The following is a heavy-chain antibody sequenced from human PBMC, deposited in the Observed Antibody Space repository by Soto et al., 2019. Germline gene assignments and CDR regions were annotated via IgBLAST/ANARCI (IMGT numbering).Heavy chain of an antibody. CDR3: AREVGHGWFDP. V-gene: IGHV3-53*04. Sequence: EVQLVESGGGLVQPGGSLRLSCAASGFTVSSNYMSWVRQAPGKGLEWVSVIYSGGSTYYADSVKGRFTISRHNSKNTLYLQMKSRRAEDTAVYYCAREVGHGWFDPWGQGTLVTVSS. J-gene: IGHJ5*02. CDR2: IYSGGST. CDR1: GFTVSSNY.